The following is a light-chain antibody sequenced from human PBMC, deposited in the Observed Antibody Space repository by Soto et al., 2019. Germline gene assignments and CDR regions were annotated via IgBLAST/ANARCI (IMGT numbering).Light chain of an antibody. Sequence: DIQMTQSPSTLSASVGDRVTITCRASQSISMFLAWYQQKPGKAPKLLIYDASNSESGVPSRFSGSGSGTEISLTISNLQPDDFATYYCQHYKSYPWTFGQGTKVDIK. CDR3: QHYKSYPWT. CDR2: DAS. V-gene: IGKV1-5*01. J-gene: IGKJ1*01. CDR1: QSISMF.